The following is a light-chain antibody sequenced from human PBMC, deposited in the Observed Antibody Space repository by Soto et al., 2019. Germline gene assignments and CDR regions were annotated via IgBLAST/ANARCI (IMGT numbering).Light chain of an antibody. CDR3: QKYNSAPFT. V-gene: IGKV1-27*01. Sequence: DIQMTQSPSSLSASVGDRVTITCRASQDLRYFLAWYQQKPGKVPELLIYDVSALQSGVPTQFSGSGSGTVFPHTISSQQPADDASYYCQKYNSAPFTFGPGTKVDVK. J-gene: IGKJ3*01. CDR2: DVS. CDR1: QDLRYF.